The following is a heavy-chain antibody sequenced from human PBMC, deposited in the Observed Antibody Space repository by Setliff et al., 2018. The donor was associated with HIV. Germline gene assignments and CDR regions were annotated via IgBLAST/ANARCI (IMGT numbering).Heavy chain of an antibody. CDR1: GFNFMNYG. V-gene: IGHV3-48*01. CDR2: INWRSEK. J-gene: IGHJ4*02. CDR3: VRDKSWAFDY. Sequence: GGSLRLSCGASGFNFMNYGMNWVRQTPEKGLEWLCYINWRSEKYYADSVKGRFTISRDNGKNSLYLQMNSLRAEDTAVYYCVRDKSWAFDYWGQGTLVTVSS.